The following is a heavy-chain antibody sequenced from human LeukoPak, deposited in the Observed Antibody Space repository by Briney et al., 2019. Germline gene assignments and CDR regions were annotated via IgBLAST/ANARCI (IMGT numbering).Heavy chain of an antibody. D-gene: IGHD6-6*01. CDR2: ISAYNGNT. Sequence: ASVKVSCKASGYTFTSYGISWVRQAPGQGLEWMGWISAYNGNTNYAQKLQGRVTMTTDTPTSTAYMELRSLRSDDTAVYYCARRALGSSFWNWFDPWGQGTLVTVSS. V-gene: IGHV1-18*01. CDR3: ARRALGSSFWNWFDP. CDR1: GYTFTSYG. J-gene: IGHJ5*02.